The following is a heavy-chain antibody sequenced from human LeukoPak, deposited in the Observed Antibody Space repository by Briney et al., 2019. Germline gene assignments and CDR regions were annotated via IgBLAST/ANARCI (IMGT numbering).Heavy chain of an antibody. CDR2: ISGSGGST. CDR1: GFTFSSYA. D-gene: IGHD2-15*01. J-gene: IGHJ4*02. Sequence: PGGSLRLSCAASGFTFSSYAMSWVRQAPGKGLEWVSAISGSGGSTYYADSVKGRFTTSRDNSKNTLYLQMNSLKTEDTAVYYCSVNYCSGGSCYMLWGQGTMVTVSS. V-gene: IGHV3-23*01. CDR3: SVNYCSGGSCYML.